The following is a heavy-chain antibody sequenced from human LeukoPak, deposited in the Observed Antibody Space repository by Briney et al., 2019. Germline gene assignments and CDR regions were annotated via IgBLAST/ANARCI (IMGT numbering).Heavy chain of an antibody. CDR1: GGSISGYY. J-gene: IGHJ3*02. CDR2: IYSSEST. CDR3: ARERGFLRGDAFDI. D-gene: IGHD2/OR15-2a*01. V-gene: IGHV4-4*07. Sequence: SETLSLTCTVSGGSISGYYWTWIRQPAGKGLEWIGRIYSSESTNYNPSLKSRVSMSLDTSKNQFSLKLSSVTAADTAIYYCARERGFLRGDAFDIWGQGTVVTVSS.